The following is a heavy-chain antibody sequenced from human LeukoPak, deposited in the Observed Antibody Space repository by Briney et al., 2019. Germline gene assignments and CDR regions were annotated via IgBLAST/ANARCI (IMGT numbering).Heavy chain of an antibody. CDR3: ARHSRTYYDILTGPYGGSFDY. D-gene: IGHD3-9*01. CDR2: IYYSGST. Sequence: PSETLSLTCTVSGGSISSSSYYWGWIRQPPGKGLEWIGSIYYSGSTYYNPSLKSRVTISVDTSKNQFSLRLSSVIAADTAVYYCARHSRTYYDILTGPYGGSFDYWGQRTLVTVSS. CDR1: GGSISSSSYY. J-gene: IGHJ4*02. V-gene: IGHV4-39*01.